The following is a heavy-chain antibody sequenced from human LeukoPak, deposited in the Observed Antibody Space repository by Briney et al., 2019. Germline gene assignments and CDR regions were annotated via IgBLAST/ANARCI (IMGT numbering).Heavy chain of an antibody. CDR3: ARVSPDGYFDY. V-gene: IGHV1-69*02. CDR2: IIPILGIA. J-gene: IGHJ4*02. D-gene: IGHD2/OR15-2a*01. CDR1: GGTFSSYT. Sequence: ASVKVSCKASGGTFSSYTISWVRQAPGQGLEWMGRIIPILGIANYAQKFQGRVTITADKSTSTAYMELNSLRSEDTAVYYCARVSPDGYFDYWGQGALVTVSS.